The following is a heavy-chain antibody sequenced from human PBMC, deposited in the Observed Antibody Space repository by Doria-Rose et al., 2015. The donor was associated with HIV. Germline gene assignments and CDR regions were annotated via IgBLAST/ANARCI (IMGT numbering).Heavy chain of an antibody. V-gene: IGHV2-26*01. CDR2: IFSDDER. Sequence: QITLKECGPVLVKPTETLTLTCTVSGVSLSSPGMGVSWIRQPPGKALEWLAKIFSDDERSYKTSLKSRLTISRGTSKSQVVLTMTDMDPADTATYYCARIKSSRWYHKYYFDFWGQGTLVIVSA. CDR3: ARIKSSRWYHKYYFDF. D-gene: IGHD6-13*01. CDR1: GVSLSSPGMG. J-gene: IGHJ4*02.